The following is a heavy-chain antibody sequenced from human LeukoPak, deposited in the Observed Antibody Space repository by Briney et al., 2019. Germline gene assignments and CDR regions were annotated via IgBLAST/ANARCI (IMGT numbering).Heavy chain of an antibody. D-gene: IGHD3-22*01. Sequence: SETLSLTCTVSGGSISSGGYYWTWIRQHPGKGLEWIGYINYSGGAYYNPSLKSRVTISVDTSKNHFPLKLSSVTAADTAVYYCARADDSSGYRLYYFDYWGQGTLVTVSS. CDR1: GGSISSGGYY. CDR3: ARADDSSGYRLYYFDY. J-gene: IGHJ4*02. V-gene: IGHV4-31*03. CDR2: INYSGGA.